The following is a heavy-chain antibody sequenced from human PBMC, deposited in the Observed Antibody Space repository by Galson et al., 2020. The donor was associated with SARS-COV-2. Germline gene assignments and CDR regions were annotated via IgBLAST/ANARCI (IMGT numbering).Heavy chain of an antibody. CDR2: ISWNSGSI. J-gene: IGHJ4*02. CDR3: AKEPYSSSY. D-gene: IGHD6-13*01. CDR1: GFTFDDYA. V-gene: IGHV3-9*01. Sequence: SLKISCAASGFTFDDYAMHWVRQAPGKGLEWVSGISWNSGSIGYADSVKGRFTISRDNAKNSLYLQMNSLRAEDTALYYCAKEPYSSSYWGQGTLVTVSS.